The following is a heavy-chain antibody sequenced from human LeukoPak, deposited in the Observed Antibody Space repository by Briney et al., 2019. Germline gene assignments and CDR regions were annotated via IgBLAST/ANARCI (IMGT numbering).Heavy chain of an antibody. Sequence: ASVKVSCKVSGYTLTELSMHWVRQAPGKGLEWMGGFDPEDGETTYAQKFQGRVTMTEDTSTDTAYMELSSLRSEDTAVYYCATAPRTTGTWRFDGWFDPWGQGTLVTVSS. D-gene: IGHD1-1*01. CDR2: FDPEDGET. J-gene: IGHJ5*02. CDR3: ATAPRTTGTWRFDGWFDP. V-gene: IGHV1-24*01. CDR1: GYTLTELS.